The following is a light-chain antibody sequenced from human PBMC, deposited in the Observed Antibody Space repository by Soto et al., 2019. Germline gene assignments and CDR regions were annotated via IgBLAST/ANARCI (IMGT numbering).Light chain of an antibody. Sequence: DIQMTQSPSTLSGSVGDRVTITCRASQSVNRWLAWYQQKPGKAPKSLIYEATTLESGVPSRFSASGFGTEFTLTISSLQPDDSATYYCRQYTTYPITFGQGTRLEIK. CDR3: RQYTTYPIT. CDR2: EAT. V-gene: IGKV1-5*03. CDR1: QSVNRW. J-gene: IGKJ5*01.